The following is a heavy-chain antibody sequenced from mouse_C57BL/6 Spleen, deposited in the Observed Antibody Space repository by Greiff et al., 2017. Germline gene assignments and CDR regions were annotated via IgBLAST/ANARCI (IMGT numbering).Heavy chain of an antibody. V-gene: IGHV1-22*01. J-gene: IGHJ2*01. Sequence: EVQLLQSGPALVKPGASLQMSCTASGYTFTDYNMPWVQQSHGKSLAWIAYINPNNGCTSYTQTFKGKVTLTVNKSSSTDYMELRRLTAEDSAVYYCARLRFGSSYDYWGQGTTLTVSS. CDR2: INPNNGCT. CDR3: ARLRFGSSYDY. D-gene: IGHD1-1*01. CDR1: GYTFTDYN.